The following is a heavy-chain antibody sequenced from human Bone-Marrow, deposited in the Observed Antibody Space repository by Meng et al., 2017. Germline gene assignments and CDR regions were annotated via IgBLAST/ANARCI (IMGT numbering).Heavy chain of an antibody. J-gene: IGHJ4*02. Sequence: QGQLQKSGAGLLKPSETLSLTCVVSGGSFSDYYWSWIRQSPGKGLEWIGEINHSGSTNYNPSLEGRATISVDTSQNNLSLRLSSVTAADSAVYYCARGPTTMAHDFDYWGQGTLVTVSS. D-gene: IGHD4-11*01. CDR2: INHSGST. V-gene: IGHV4-34*01. CDR1: GGSFSDYY. CDR3: ARGPTTMAHDFDY.